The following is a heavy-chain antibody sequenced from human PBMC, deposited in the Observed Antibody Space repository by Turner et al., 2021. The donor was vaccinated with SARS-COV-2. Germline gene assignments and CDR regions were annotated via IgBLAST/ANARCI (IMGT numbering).Heavy chain of an antibody. CDR2: IYYSGST. J-gene: IGHJ4*02. CDR1: GGSISSGGYY. CDR3: ARGPGSLVVVAATGAFDY. D-gene: IGHD2-15*01. Sequence: QVQLQESGPGLVKPSQTLSLTCTVSGGSISSGGYYWSWIRQHPGKALEWIGYIYYSGSTYYNPSLKSRVTISVETSKNQFSLKLSSVTAADTAVYYCARGPGSLVVVAATGAFDYWGQGTLVTVSS. V-gene: IGHV4-31*03.